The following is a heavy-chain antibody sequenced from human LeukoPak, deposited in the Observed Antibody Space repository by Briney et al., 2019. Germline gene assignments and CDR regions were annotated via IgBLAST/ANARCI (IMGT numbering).Heavy chain of an antibody. CDR2: IYYSGST. Sequence: SETLSLTCTVSGGSISSSSYYWGWIRQPPGKGLEWIGSIYYSGSTYYNPSLKSRVTISVDTSKNQFSLKLSSVTAADTAVYYCARHSYGSTYYDNLTGYYSTPYFDYWGQGTLVTVSS. D-gene: IGHD3-9*01. CDR3: ARHSYGSTYYDNLTGYYSTPYFDY. CDR1: GGSISSSSYY. J-gene: IGHJ4*02. V-gene: IGHV4-39*01.